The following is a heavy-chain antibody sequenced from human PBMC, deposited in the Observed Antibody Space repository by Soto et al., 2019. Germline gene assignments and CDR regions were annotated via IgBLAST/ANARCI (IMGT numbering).Heavy chain of an antibody. D-gene: IGHD1-7*01. CDR2: IYHSGST. V-gene: IGHV4-30-2*01. CDR3: ARTESGTFDP. CDR1: GGSISSGGYS. Sequence: QLQLQESGSGLVKPSQTLSLTCAVSGGSISSGGYSWSWIRQPPGKGLEWIGYIYHSGSTYYNPSPKSRVTIAVHRSKNQFSLKLSSMTAADTAVYYCARTESGTFDPWGQGTLVTVSS. J-gene: IGHJ5*02.